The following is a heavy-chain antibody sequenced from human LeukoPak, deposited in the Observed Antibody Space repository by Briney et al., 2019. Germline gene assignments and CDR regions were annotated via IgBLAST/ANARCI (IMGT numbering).Heavy chain of an antibody. Sequence: ASVKVSCKASGYTFTTYYMHWVRQAPGQGLEWMGIINPSGGSTTYAQNFQGRVTMTRDMSTSTVYMEVSSLRSEDTAVYYCARETAYYDRQRLYYYYYMDVWGKGTTVTVSS. V-gene: IGHV1-46*01. CDR3: ARETAYYDRQRLYYYYYMDV. CDR2: INPSGGST. J-gene: IGHJ6*03. D-gene: IGHD3-22*01. CDR1: GYTFTTYY.